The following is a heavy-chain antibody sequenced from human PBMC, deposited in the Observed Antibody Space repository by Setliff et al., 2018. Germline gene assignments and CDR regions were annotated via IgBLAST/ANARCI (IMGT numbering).Heavy chain of an antibody. J-gene: IGHJ4*02. CDR2: INPKSGVT. CDR1: GYSFSDFY. Sequence: ASVKVSCKASGYSFSDFYIHWVRQVPGRGPEWMGSINPKSGVTRYVQKFQGRVTITRDTSISTAYMELSSLRSDDTAVYYCARVPRLEWLLPTFDSWGQGTLVTVSS. CDR3: ARVPRLEWLLPTFDS. V-gene: IGHV1-2*02. D-gene: IGHD3-3*01.